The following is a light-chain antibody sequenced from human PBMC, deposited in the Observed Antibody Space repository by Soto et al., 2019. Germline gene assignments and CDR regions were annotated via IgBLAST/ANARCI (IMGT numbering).Light chain of an antibody. CDR2: DAS. J-gene: IGKJ1*01. V-gene: IGKV1-5*01. CDR1: QSIGRF. Sequence: DIPMTQSPSTLSASVGDSVTITLWTSQSIGRFLSWYQHQPGKAPKLLIYDASTLEGGVPSRFSGTGSGTEFTFSITSLQPEDFGTYYCQQCYMGWTFGQGTKVDIK. CDR3: QQCYMGWT.